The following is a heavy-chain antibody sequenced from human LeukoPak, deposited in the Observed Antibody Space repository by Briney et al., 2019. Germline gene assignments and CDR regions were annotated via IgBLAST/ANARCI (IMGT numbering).Heavy chain of an antibody. J-gene: IGHJ6*03. V-gene: IGHV1-69*13. CDR1: GGTFSSYA. CDR3: ARDRGYGSGSLPSYYMDV. CDR2: IIPIFGTA. D-gene: IGHD3-10*01. Sequence: SVKVSCKASGGTFSSYAISWVRQAPGQALQCMGAIIPIFGTANSAQKFQGRVTITADESTSTAYMELSSLRSEDTAVYYCARDRGYGSGSLPSYYMDVWGKGTTVTISS.